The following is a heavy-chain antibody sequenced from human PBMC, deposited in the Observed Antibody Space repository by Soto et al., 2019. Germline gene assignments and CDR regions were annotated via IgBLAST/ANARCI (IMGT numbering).Heavy chain of an antibody. Sequence: PGGSLRLSCGGSGFTFYDHTMHWVRQVPGKGLEWVSLITWDGGSTFYADSVKGRFTISRDNSKNTLSLQIDSLRVEDTAIYYCVKEGRLAVGGLDLWGQGALVTVSS. V-gene: IGHV3-43*01. D-gene: IGHD3-10*01. CDR3: VKEGRLAVGGLDL. J-gene: IGHJ5*02. CDR2: ITWDGGST. CDR1: GFTFYDHT.